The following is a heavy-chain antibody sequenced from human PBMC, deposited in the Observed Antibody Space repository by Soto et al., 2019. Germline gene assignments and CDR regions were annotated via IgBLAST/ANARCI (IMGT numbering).Heavy chain of an antibody. Sequence: SVKVSCKASGGTFSSYAISWVRQAPGQGLEWMGGIIPIFGTANYAQKFQGRVTITADESTSTAYMELSSLRSEDTAVYYCARPPLWFGDPGEEYWGQGTLVTVSS. CDR2: IIPIFGTA. D-gene: IGHD3-10*01. CDR3: ARPPLWFGDPGEEY. CDR1: GGTFSSYA. V-gene: IGHV1-69*13. J-gene: IGHJ4*02.